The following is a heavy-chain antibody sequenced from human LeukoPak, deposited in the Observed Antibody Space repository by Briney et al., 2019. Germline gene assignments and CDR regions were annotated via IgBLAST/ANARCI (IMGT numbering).Heavy chain of an antibody. CDR3: VRASYSSGWYGDC. CDR1: GFTFSSSA. D-gene: IGHD6-19*01. CDR2: ISGSGGST. Sequence: GGSLRLSCAASGFTFSSSAMNWVRRAPGKGLEWVSAISGSGGSTYYADSVKGRFTISRDNSKNTLYLQMSSLRAEDTAVYYCVRASYSSGWYGDCWGQGTLVTVSS. V-gene: IGHV3-23*01. J-gene: IGHJ4*02.